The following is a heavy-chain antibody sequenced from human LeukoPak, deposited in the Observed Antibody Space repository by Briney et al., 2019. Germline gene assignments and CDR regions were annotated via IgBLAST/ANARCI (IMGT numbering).Heavy chain of an antibody. CDR1: GGSISSSSYY. Sequence: SETLSLTCTVSGGSISSSSYYWGWIRQPPGKGLEWIGSIYYSGSTYYNPSLKSRVTISVDTSKNQFSLKLSPVTAADTAVYYCARRGGSYRYFDYWGQGTLVTVSS. CDR2: IYYSGST. J-gene: IGHJ4*02. D-gene: IGHD3-16*02. V-gene: IGHV4-39*01. CDR3: ARRGGSYRYFDY.